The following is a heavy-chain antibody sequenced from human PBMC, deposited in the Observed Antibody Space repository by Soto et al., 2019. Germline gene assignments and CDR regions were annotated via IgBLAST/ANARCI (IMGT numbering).Heavy chain of an antibody. CDR1: GFTFSSYG. J-gene: IGHJ6*02. CDR3: AKDSDSSGWPYYYYYGMDV. D-gene: IGHD6-19*01. Sequence: GGSLRLSCAASGFTFSSYGMHWVRQAPGKGLEWVAVISYDGSNKYYADSVKGRFTISRDNSKNTLYLQMNSLRAEDTAVYYCAKDSDSSGWPYYYYYGMDVWGQGTTVTVSS. CDR2: ISYDGSNK. V-gene: IGHV3-30*18.